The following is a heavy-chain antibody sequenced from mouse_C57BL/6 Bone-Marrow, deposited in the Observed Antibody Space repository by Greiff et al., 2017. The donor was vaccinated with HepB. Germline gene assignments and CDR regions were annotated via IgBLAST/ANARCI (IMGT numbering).Heavy chain of an antibody. CDR1: GYTFTSYW. J-gene: IGHJ4*01. V-gene: IGHV1-59*01. Sequence: QVQLQQPGAELVRPGTSVKLSCKASGYTFTSYWMHWVKQRPGQGLEWIGVIDPSDSYTNYNQKFKGKATLTVDTSSSTAYMQLSSLTSEDSAVYYCARGGPWDAMDYWGQGTSVTVSS. CDR2: IDPSDSYT. CDR3: ARGGPWDAMDY.